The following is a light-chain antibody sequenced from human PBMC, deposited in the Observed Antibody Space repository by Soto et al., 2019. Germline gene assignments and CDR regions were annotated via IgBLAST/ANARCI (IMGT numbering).Light chain of an antibody. CDR1: QNLLHTNGYNY. V-gene: IGKV2-28*01. CDR3: MQALQSLT. Sequence: DILMTQSPLSLPVTPGERASISCRSNQNLLHTNGYNYLDWYVQKPGQSPQLLIYFGSNRAPGVPDRFSGSGSGTDFTLKINRVEAEDVGTYYCMQALQSLTFGQGTRLEIK. CDR2: FGS. J-gene: IGKJ5*01.